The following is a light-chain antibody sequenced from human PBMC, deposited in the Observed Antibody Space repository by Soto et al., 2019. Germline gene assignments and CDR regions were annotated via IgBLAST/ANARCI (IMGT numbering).Light chain of an antibody. Sequence: EIVLTQSPGTLSLSPGERATLSCRASQSVSSNYLAWYQQKPGQAPRLLIYGASSRATGIPDRFSGSGSGTDFPLTICGLEPEDLSVYYCQQYGGLPWVTFGGGTKVEIK. J-gene: IGKJ4*01. CDR1: QSVSSNY. CDR2: GAS. CDR3: QQYGGLPWVT. V-gene: IGKV3-20*01.